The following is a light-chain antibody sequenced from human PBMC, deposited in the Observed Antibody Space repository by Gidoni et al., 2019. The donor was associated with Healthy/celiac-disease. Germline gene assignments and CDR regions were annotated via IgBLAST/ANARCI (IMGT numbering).Light chain of an antibody. CDR1: QSLLHSNGYNY. V-gene: IGKV2-28*01. J-gene: IGKJ3*01. CDR2: LGS. CDR3: RQALQTLT. Sequence: DLVMTQSPLSLPVTPGEPASISCRSSQSLLHSNGYNYLDWYLQKPGQSPQLLIYLGSNRASGVPDRFSGSGSGTDFTLKISRVEAEDVGVYYCRQALQTLTFGPGTKVDIK.